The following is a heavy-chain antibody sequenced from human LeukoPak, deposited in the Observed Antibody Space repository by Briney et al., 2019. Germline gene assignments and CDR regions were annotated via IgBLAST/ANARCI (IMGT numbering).Heavy chain of an antibody. CDR2: IFYDGST. CDR3: ARREGTRPMDY. CDR1: GGSISSSGSF. V-gene: IGHV4-39*01. J-gene: IGHJ4*02. D-gene: IGHD6-6*01. Sequence: SETLSLTCTVSGGSISSSGSFWSWVRQSPGKGLEWIGNIFYDGSTYYNPSLKSRVTISVDTSKNQFSLKLSSVTAADTAVYYCARREGTRPMDYWGQGTLVTVSS.